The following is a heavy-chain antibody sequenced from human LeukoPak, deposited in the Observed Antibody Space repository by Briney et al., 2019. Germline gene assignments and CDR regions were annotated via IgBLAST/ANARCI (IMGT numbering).Heavy chain of an antibody. CDR1: GFTFSSYG. D-gene: IGHD1-26*01. Sequence: PGRSLRLSCAASGFTFSSYGMHWVRQAPGKVLEWVAVIWYDGSNKYYADSVKGRFTISRDNSKNTLYLQMNSLRAEDTAVYYCARGPSGSYSNNWFDPWGQGTLVTVSS. CDR3: ARGPSGSYSNNWFDP. J-gene: IGHJ5*02. CDR2: IWYDGSNK. V-gene: IGHV3-33*01.